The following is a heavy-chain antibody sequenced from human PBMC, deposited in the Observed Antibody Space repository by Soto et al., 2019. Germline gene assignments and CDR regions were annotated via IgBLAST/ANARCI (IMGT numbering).Heavy chain of an antibody. CDR3: ARHASSRTSNYDYYAVDV. Sequence: VVSLRISCKAAGDSCRTYWIRWVRQMPGKGLDWMGVIYPGDSDSRYNPSFQGHVTISADKPISTAYLQWSSLRASDSAIYYCARHASSRTSNYDYYAVDVWGLGTTVTVSS. V-gene: IGHV5-51*01. J-gene: IGHJ6*02. D-gene: IGHD4-4*01. CDR2: IYPGDSDS. CDR1: GDSCRTYW.